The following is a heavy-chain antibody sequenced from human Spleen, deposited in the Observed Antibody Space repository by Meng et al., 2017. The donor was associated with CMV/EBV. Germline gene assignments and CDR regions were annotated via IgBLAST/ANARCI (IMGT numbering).Heavy chain of an antibody. CDR2: ITPAFETA. Sequence: FSSGSLMWVRQAPGQGREWMGGITPAFETADYAQKFRDRVTISTDDSATTAYMEMSSLGSEDTAVYFCARGPRITVGGVIIWPLEDWGQGTLVTVSS. V-gene: IGHV1-69*05. D-gene: IGHD3-16*02. CDR3: ARGPRITVGGVIIWPLED. CDR1: FSSGS. J-gene: IGHJ4*02.